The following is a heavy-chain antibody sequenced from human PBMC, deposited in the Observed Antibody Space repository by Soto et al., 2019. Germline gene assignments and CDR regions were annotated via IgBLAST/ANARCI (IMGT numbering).Heavy chain of an antibody. CDR1: GFTFSSYS. CDR3: ARVVDYCDPYYYYGMDV. Sequence: EVQLVESGGGLVKPGGSLRLSCAASGFTFSSYSMNWVRQAPGKGLEWVSSISCSTSYIYYADSVKGRFTISRDNAKNSLYLQMNSLRAEDTAVYYCARVVDYCDPYYYYGMDVWGQGTTVTLSS. J-gene: IGHJ6*02. CDR2: ISCSTSYI. D-gene: IGHD3-22*01. V-gene: IGHV3-21*01.